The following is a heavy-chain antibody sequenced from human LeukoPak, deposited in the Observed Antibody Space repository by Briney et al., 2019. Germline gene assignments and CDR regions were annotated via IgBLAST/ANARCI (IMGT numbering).Heavy chain of an antibody. CDR3: ATPYCSTISCLDVFNM. CDR2: KYYSGSA. J-gene: IGHJ3*02. D-gene: IGHD2-2*01. CDR1: GVSVSDGRYY. Sequence: SQTLSLTCSVSGVSVSDGRYYWTWIRQHPGKGLEWIGYKYYSGSAKYNPSLKSRLTISIDTSKNQFSLHLSSVTVADTATYYCATPYCSTISCLDVFNMWGQGTRVTVSS. V-gene: IGHV4-31*03.